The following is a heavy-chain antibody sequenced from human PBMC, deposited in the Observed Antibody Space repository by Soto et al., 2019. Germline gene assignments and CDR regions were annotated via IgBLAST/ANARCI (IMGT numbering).Heavy chain of an antibody. CDR3: ARDLQPGDTGMAPEWYGMDV. V-gene: IGHV1-2*02. Sequence: ASVKVSCKASGYTFTGYYMHWVRQAPGQGLEWMGWINPNSGGTNYAQKFQGRATMTRDTSISTAYMELSRLRSDDTAVYFCARDLQPGDTGMAPEWYGMDVWGQGTTVTVSS. D-gene: IGHD5-18*01. CDR2: INPNSGGT. CDR1: GYTFTGYY. J-gene: IGHJ6*02.